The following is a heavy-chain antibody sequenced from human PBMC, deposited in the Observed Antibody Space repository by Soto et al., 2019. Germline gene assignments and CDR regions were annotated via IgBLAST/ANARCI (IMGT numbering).Heavy chain of an antibody. Sequence: FGTLSLPCPVSGGSLSRDYWGWVPEPPGEVLVWIGYFYYSGSTNYNPSLKSRVTISVDTSKNQFSLKLSSVTAADTAVYYCATRGTTGAFDIWGQGTMVTVS. CDR1: GGSLSRDY. CDR2: FYYSGST. V-gene: IGHV4-59*01. J-gene: IGHJ3*02. CDR3: ATRGTTGAFDI. D-gene: IGHD1-7*01.